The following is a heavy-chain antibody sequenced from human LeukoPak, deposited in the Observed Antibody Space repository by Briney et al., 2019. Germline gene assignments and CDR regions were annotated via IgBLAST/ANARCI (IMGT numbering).Heavy chain of an antibody. D-gene: IGHD6-13*01. V-gene: IGHV3-30*03. CDR1: GFTVSSNY. CDR3: ARAQSSIFSSGWYVLGY. Sequence: PGGSLRLSCAASGFTVSSNYMSWVRQAPGKGLEWVAVISYDGSNKYYADSVKGRFTISRDNSKNTLYLQMNSLRAEDTAVYYCARAQSSIFSSGWYVLGYWGQGTLVTVSS. J-gene: IGHJ4*02. CDR2: ISYDGSNK.